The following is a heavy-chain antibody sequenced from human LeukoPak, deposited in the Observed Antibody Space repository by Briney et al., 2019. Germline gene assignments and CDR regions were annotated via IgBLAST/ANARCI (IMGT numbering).Heavy chain of an antibody. Sequence: GSLRLSCAASGFTFSSYWMSWVRQAPGKGLEWIGSVYYSGNTFHNPSLKSRVTTSVDTSKNQVSLRVNFVTAADTAVYYCARRSLYCSSTSCYDYWGQGTLVTVSS. D-gene: IGHD2-2*01. CDR1: GFTFSSYW. CDR2: VYYSGNT. CDR3: ARRSLYCSSTSCYDY. J-gene: IGHJ4*02. V-gene: IGHV4-39*01.